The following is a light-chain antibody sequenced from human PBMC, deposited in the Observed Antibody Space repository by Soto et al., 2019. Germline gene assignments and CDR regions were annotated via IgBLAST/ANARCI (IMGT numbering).Light chain of an antibody. CDR3: QQYNRYST. Sequence: DIPMTQSPSTLSASVGDRVTITCRASQSISSWLAWYQQKPGNAPKLLIYDASSLESGVPSRFSGSGSGTEFTLTISSLQPDDFATYYCQQYNRYSTFGGGTKVEIK. V-gene: IGKV1-5*01. CDR2: DAS. J-gene: IGKJ4*01. CDR1: QSISSW.